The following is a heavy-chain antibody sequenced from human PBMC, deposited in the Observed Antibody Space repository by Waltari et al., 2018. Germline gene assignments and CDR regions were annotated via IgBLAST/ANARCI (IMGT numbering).Heavy chain of an antibody. CDR3: ARNNRGAGAFDF. J-gene: IGHJ4*02. D-gene: IGHD3-10*01. Sequence: QVHLKDSGPGLVKPSESLPLTCAVSNYSITLGFYWAWIRQPPGGGLEWIGSIFHNGLSYYNPSLRSRVIMSVDTSKNHLSLRLNSVTATDAAVYSCARNNRGAGAFDFWGQGILVTVSS. CDR1: NYSITLGFY. CDR2: IFHNGLS. V-gene: IGHV4-38-2*01.